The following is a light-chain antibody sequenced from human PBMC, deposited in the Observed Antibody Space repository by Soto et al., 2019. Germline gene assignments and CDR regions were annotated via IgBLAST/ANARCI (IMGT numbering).Light chain of an antibody. CDR3: SSYANSNNYV. Sequence: QSALTQPPSASGSPGQSVTISCSGTSSDIGGYTYVSWYQHHPGKAPKLMIYEVSKRPSGVPDRFSGSKSSNTASLTVSGLQAEDEADYYCSSYANSNNYVFGTGTKLTVL. CDR1: SSDIGGYTY. J-gene: IGLJ1*01. V-gene: IGLV2-8*01. CDR2: EVS.